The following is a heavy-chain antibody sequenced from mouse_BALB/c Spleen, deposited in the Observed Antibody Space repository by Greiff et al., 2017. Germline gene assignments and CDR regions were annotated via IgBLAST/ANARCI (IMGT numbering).Heavy chain of an antibody. J-gene: IGHJ3*01. CDR1: GYAFSSSW. CDR2: IYPGDGDT. CDR3: NAGTATFAY. V-gene: IGHV1-82*01. Sequence: VQLQQSGPELVKPGASVKISCKASGYAFSSSWMNWVKQRPGQGLEWIGRIYPGDGDTNYNGKFKGKATLTADKSSSTAYMQLSSLTSEDTAVYYCNAGTATFAYWGQGTLVTVSA. D-gene: IGHD1-2*01.